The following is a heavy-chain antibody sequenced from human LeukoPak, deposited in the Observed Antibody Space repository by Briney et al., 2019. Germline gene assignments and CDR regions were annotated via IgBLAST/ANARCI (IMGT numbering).Heavy chain of an antibody. V-gene: IGHV3-30*04. Sequence: GGSLRLSCAASGFTFSSYAMHWVRQAPGKGLEWVAVISYDGSNKYYADSVRGRFTISRDNSKNTLYLQMNSLRAEDTAVYYCARSRGSNTAMVGWGQGTLVTVSS. D-gene: IGHD5-18*01. CDR1: GFTFSSYA. CDR2: ISYDGSNK. CDR3: ARSRGSNTAMVG. J-gene: IGHJ4*02.